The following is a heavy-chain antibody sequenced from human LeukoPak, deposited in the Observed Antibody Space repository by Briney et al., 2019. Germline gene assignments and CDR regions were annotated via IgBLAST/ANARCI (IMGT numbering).Heavy chain of an antibody. CDR2: IYSGGNT. Sequence: GGSLRLSCAASGLIVSSDYMSWVRQAPGKGLEWVSIIYSGGNTYYADSVKGRFTISRHNLKSTLYLQMNSLRTEDTAVYYCARHSSGWSIDYWGQGTLVTVSS. J-gene: IGHJ4*02. D-gene: IGHD6-19*01. CDR1: GLIVSSDY. V-gene: IGHV3-53*04. CDR3: ARHSSGWSIDY.